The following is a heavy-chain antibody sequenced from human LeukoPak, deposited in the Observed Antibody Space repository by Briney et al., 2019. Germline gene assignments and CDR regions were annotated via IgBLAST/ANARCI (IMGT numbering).Heavy chain of an antibody. J-gene: IGHJ3*01. V-gene: IGHV1-2*02. CDR3: ARESAVVARGGAFDL. Sequence: GASVKVSCKASGYTFTDYYIHWVRQAPGQGLEWMGWIRSNNGGSSSAQNFQGRVTLTRDTSVTTAYMELSGLISDDTALYFCARESAVVARGGAFDLWGQGTMVIVSA. CDR1: GYTFTDYY. D-gene: IGHD3-10*01. CDR2: IRSNNGGS.